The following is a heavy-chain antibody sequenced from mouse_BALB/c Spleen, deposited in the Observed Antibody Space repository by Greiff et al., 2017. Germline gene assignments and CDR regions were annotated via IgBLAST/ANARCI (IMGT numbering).Heavy chain of an antibody. CDR1: GFTFSSYG. J-gene: IGHJ4*01. D-gene: IGHD2-1*01. Sequence: EVKLMESGGDLVKPGGSLKLSCAASGFTFSSYGMSWVRQTPDKRLEWVATISSGGSYTYYPDSVKGRFTISRDNAKNTLYLQMSSLKSEDTAMYYCARHNYGNHEGAMDYWGQGTSVTVSS. CDR2: ISSGGSYT. V-gene: IGHV5-6*01. CDR3: ARHNYGNHEGAMDY.